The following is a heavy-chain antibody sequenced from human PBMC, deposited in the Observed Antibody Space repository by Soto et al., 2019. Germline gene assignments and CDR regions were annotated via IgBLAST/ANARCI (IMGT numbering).Heavy chain of an antibody. CDR2: IKPDESEK. CDR1: GFTFSDSW. V-gene: IGHV3-7*01. J-gene: IGHJ5*02. CDR3: VRGGSNYAS. D-gene: IGHD4-4*01. Sequence: EVQLVESGGGLVQPGGSLRLSGTASGFTFSDSWRTWVRQAPGKGLEWVARIKPDESEKKYADSVKGRFSISRDNAKNSMYLQMDSLRGEDTAVYYCVRGGSNYASWGQGTLVTVSS.